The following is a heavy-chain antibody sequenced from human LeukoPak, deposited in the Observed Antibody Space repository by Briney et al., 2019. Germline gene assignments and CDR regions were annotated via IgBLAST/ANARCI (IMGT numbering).Heavy chain of an antibody. V-gene: IGHV4-59*01. CDR1: GGSFSGYY. CDR3: VRDTYYYDSSGYSGYDAFDI. Sequence: PSETLSLTCAVYGGSFSGYYWSWIRQPPGKGLEWIGYIYYSGSTNYNPSLKSRVTISVDTSKNQFSLKLSSVTAADTAVYYCVRDTYYYDSSGYSGYDAFDIWGQGTMVTVSS. J-gene: IGHJ3*02. D-gene: IGHD3-22*01. CDR2: IYYSGST.